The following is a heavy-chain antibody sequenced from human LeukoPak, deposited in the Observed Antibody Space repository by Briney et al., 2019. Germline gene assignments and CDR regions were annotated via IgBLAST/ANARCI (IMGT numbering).Heavy chain of an antibody. D-gene: IGHD6-6*01. CDR2: ISWDGGST. CDR3: AKGIAARPDSPFDY. Sequence: PGGSLRLSCAASGFTFDDYTMHWVRQAPGKGLEWVSLISWDGGSTYYADSVKGRFTISRDNSKNSLYLQMNSLRTEDTALYYCAKGIAARPDSPFDYWGQGTLVTVSS. CDR1: GFTFDDYT. J-gene: IGHJ4*02. V-gene: IGHV3-43*01.